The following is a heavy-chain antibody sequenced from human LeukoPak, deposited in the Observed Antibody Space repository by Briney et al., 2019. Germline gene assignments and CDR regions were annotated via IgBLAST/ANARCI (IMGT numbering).Heavy chain of an antibody. CDR1: GGSISSSSYC. Sequence: SETLSLTCTVSGGSISSSSYCWGWIRQPPGKGLEWIGSICYSGSTYYNPSLKSRVTISVDTSKNQFSLKLSSVTAADTAVYYCASGESIVVVTAPYWPFDYWGQGTLVTVSP. J-gene: IGHJ4*02. CDR2: ICYSGST. D-gene: IGHD2-21*02. CDR3: ASGESIVVVTAPYWPFDY. V-gene: IGHV4-39*01.